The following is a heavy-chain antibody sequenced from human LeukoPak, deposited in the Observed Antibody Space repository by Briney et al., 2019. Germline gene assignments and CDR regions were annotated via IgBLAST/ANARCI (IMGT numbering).Heavy chain of an antibody. J-gene: IGHJ6*02. CDR1: GFTVSSNY. V-gene: IGHV3-53*01. CDR2: IYSGGST. Sequence: GGSLRLSCAASGFTVSSNYMSWVRQAPGKGLEWVSVIYSGGSTYYADSVKGRFTISRDNSKNTLYLQMNSLRAEDTAVYYCARAPLAQDYYYYGMDVWGQGTTVTVSS. CDR3: ARAPLAQDYYYYGMDV.